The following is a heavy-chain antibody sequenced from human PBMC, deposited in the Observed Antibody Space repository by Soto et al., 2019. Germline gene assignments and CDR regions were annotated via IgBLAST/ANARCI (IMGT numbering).Heavy chain of an antibody. V-gene: IGHV3-73*01. CDR3: TRLVRGVIRGTRNDYSMDV. CDR1: GFTFSGSA. Sequence: EVQLVESGGGLVQPGGSLKLSCAASGFTFSGSAMHWVRQASGKGLEWVGRIRSQANSYATAYAASVKGRFTISRADSKDTAYLKMNSLKTEDTAGYYGTRLVRGVIRGTRNDYSMDVCVKGTTVTVSS. CDR2: IRSQANSYAT. J-gene: IGHJ6*03. D-gene: IGHD3-10*01.